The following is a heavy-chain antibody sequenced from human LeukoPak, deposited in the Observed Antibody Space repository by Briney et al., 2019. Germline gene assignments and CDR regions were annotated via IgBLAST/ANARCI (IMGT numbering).Heavy chain of an antibody. CDR3: ASVGFAHGSPFDY. J-gene: IGHJ4*02. CDR1: GGSISSSSYY. Sequence: SETPSLTCTVSGGSISSSSYYWGWIRQPPGKGLEWIGSIYYSGSTYYNPSLKSRVTISVDTSKNQFSLKLSSVTAADTAVNYCASVGFAHGSPFDYWGQGTLVTVSS. D-gene: IGHD3-10*01. V-gene: IGHV4-39*07. CDR2: IYYSGST.